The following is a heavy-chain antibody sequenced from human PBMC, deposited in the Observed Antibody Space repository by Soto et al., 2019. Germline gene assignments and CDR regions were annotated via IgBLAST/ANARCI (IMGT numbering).Heavy chain of an antibody. D-gene: IGHD4-17*01. CDR1: GFTFGGYG. J-gene: IGHJ4*02. CDR2: ISYDGRIT. V-gene: IGHV3-33*01. Sequence: PGGSLRLSCAASGFTFGGYGMHWVRQAPGKGLEWAAAISYDGRITYYADSVQGRFTISRDNAENSVYLEMDSLRAEDTALYYCARDVDADFRTDFDYWGRGTLVTVSS. CDR3: ARDVDADFRTDFDY.